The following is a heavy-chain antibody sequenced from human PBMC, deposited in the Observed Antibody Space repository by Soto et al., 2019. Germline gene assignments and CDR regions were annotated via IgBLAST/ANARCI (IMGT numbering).Heavy chain of an antibody. J-gene: IGHJ5*02. CDR3: ARETYGDYVGYFDP. D-gene: IGHD4-17*01. V-gene: IGHV3-23*01. CDR1: GFTFSNYA. Sequence: GGSLRLSCAASGFTFSNYAMNWVRQAPGKGLEWVSGISGSGGSTYYADSVKGRFTISRDNSKNTLYLQMNSLRAEDTAVYYCARETYGDYVGYFDPWGQGILVTVSS. CDR2: ISGSGGST.